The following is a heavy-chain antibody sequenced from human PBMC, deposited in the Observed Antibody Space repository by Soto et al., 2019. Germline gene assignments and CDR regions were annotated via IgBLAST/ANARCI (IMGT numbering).Heavy chain of an antibody. CDR2: ISSSSSTI. V-gene: IGHV3-48*01. D-gene: IGHD4-17*01. CDR1: GFTFSSYS. CDR3: ARSVMTTGPNWFDP. Sequence: GSLRLSCAASGFTFSSYSMNWVRQAPGKGLEWVSYISSSSSTIYYADSVKGRFTISRDNAKNSLYLQMNSLRAEDTAVYYCARSVMTTGPNWFDPWGQGTLVTVSS. J-gene: IGHJ5*02.